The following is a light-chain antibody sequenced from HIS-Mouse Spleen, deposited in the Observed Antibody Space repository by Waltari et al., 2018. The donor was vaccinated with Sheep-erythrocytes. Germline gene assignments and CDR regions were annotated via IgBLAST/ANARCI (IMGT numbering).Light chain of an antibody. J-gene: IGKJ2*01. CDR1: QRVSSY. Sequence: EIVLTHSPATLSFSPGERATLSCRASQRVSSYLACYQQKPGQAPRLLIYDASNRATGIPARFSGSGSGTDFTLTISSLEPEDFAVYYCQQRSNWYTFGQGTKLEIK. CDR3: QQRSNWYT. CDR2: DAS. V-gene: IGKV3-11*01.